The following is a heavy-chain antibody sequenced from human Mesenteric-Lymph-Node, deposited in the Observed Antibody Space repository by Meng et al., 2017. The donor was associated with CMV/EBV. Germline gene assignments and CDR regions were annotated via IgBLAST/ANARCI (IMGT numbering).Heavy chain of an antibody. V-gene: IGHV4-39*07. Sequence: SETLSLTCTVSGGSISSSSYYWGWIRQPPGKGLEWIGSIYYSGSTYYNPSLKSRVTISVDTSKNQSSLKLSSVTAADTAVYYCARGRVEFPQYYHGLDVWGQGTTVTVSS. J-gene: IGHJ6*02. CDR3: ARGRVEFPQYYHGLDV. CDR2: IYYSGST. D-gene: IGHD3-10*01. CDR1: GGSISSSSYY.